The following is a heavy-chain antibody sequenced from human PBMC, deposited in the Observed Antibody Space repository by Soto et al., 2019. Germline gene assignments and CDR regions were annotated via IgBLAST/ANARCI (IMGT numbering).Heavy chain of an antibody. Sequence: GGSLRLSCAASGFTFSSYAMSWVRQAPGKGLEWVSAISGSGGSTYYADSVKGRFTISRDNSKNTLYLQMNSLRAEDTAVYYCAKWRADGYGSSWHQSNWFDPWGQGTLVTVSS. J-gene: IGHJ5*02. V-gene: IGHV3-23*01. CDR3: AKWRADGYGSSWHQSNWFDP. CDR2: ISGSGGST. D-gene: IGHD6-13*01. CDR1: GFTFSSYA.